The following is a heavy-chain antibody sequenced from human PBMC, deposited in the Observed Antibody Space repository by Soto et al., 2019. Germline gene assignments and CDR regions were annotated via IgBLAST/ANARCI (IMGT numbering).Heavy chain of an antibody. D-gene: IGHD1-26*01. J-gene: IGHJ4*02. V-gene: IGHV4-39*01. CDR2: IYYSGST. Sequence: QLQLQESGPGLVKPSETLSLTCTVSGGSISSSSYYWGWIRQPPGKGLEWIGSIYYSGSTYYNPSPKSRVAITVATPKNQFPPKLSAVTAADTAVYYCARPGGGYSLRSPFDSWGQGPLVTVSS. CDR3: ARPGGGYSLRSPFDS. CDR1: GGSISSSSYY.